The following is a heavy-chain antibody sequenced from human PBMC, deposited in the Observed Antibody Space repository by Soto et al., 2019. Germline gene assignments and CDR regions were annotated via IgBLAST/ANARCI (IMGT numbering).Heavy chain of an antibody. V-gene: IGHV1-18*04. CDR1: GYTFTSYG. CDR3: ASGEVITFGGVIAPFDY. CDR2: ISAYKGNT. J-gene: IGHJ4*02. Sequence: QVQLVQSGAEVKKPGASVKVSCKASGYTFTSYGFSWVRQAPGQGLEWMGWISAYKGNTNYAQKLQGRVTMTTDTSTSTAYMALRSLRSDDTAVYYCASGEVITFGGVIAPFDYWGEGPLVTVSS. D-gene: IGHD3-16*02.